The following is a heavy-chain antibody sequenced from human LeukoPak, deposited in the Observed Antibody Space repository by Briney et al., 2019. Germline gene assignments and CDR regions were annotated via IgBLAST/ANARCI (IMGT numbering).Heavy chain of an antibody. CDR2: ISGYNGNT. CDR1: GYIFTSSG. D-gene: IGHD3-9*01. J-gene: IGHJ4*02. Sequence: ASVKASCKASGYIFTSSGISWVRQAPGQGLEWMGWISGYNGNTNYAQKLQGRLTMTTDTSTSTAYMALRSLRSDDTAVYYCARGYYDILTGYRPFDYWGQGTRVTVS. CDR3: ARGYYDILTGYRPFDY. V-gene: IGHV1-18*01.